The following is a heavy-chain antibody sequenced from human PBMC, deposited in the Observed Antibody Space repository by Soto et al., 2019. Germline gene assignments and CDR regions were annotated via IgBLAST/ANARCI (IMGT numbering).Heavy chain of an antibody. CDR2: ITSSSSTV. CDR3: AVAKFDH. V-gene: IGHV3-48*01. CDR1: GFTFTSYS. J-gene: IGHJ4*02. Sequence: EVQLVESGGGFVQPGGSLRLSCAASGFTFTSYSMNWLRQAPGKGLVWVSYITSSSSTVYYADSVKGRFTISRDNAKNLLYLQMNSLRAEDTAVHYCAVAKFDHWGQGTLVTVSS.